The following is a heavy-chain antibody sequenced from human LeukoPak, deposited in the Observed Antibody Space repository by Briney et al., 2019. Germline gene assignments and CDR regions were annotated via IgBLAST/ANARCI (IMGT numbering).Heavy chain of an antibody. CDR2: INHSGST. J-gene: IGHJ6*02. CDR1: GGSFSGYY. Sequence: SETLSLTCAVYGGSFSGYYWSWIRQPPGKGLEWIGEINHSGSTNYNPSLKSRVTISVDTSKNQFSLKLSSVTAQDTAVYYCARSVVVPAGKGIYYYGMDVWGQGTTVTVSS. D-gene: IGHD2-2*01. V-gene: IGHV4-34*01. CDR3: ARSVVVPAGKGIYYYGMDV.